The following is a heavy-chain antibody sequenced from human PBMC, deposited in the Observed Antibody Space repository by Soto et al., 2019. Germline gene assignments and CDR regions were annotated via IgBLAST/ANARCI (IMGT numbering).Heavy chain of an antibody. V-gene: IGHV3-23*01. CDR3: AGSRPTDY. CDR1: GFTFSSYA. CDR2: ITGGGGSA. J-gene: IGHJ4*02. Sequence: PGGSLRLSCATSGFTFSSYAMNWVRQAPGKGLEWVSAITGGGGSAYYADSVKGRFTISRDNSKNTLYVQMNSLRAEDTAVYYCAGSRPTDYWGQGALVTVSS.